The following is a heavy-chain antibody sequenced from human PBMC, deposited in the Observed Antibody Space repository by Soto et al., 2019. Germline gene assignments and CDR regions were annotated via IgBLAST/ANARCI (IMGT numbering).Heavy chain of an antibody. Sequence: QLQLQESGPGLVKPSETLSLTCTVSGDSITSNSYFWAWIRQPPGKGLEWIGSIYYSGTTYYNPSLKSRVTISVDRSKNQFSLKLSSVTAPDTAVYSCARHFSVDYFDYWGQGALVTVSS. CDR3: ARHFSVDYFDY. V-gene: IGHV4-39*01. CDR2: IYYSGTT. CDR1: GDSITSNSYF. J-gene: IGHJ4*02.